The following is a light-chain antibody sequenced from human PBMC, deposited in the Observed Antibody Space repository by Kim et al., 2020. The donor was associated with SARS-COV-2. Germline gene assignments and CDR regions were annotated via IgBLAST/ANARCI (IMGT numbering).Light chain of an antibody. CDR1: QGISSS. CDR3: QKYDSAPWT. CDR2: AAS. Sequence: IQMTQSPSSLSASVGDRVTITCRASQGISSSLAWYQQNPGKAPKLLIYAASALQSGVPSRFRGSGSGTDFTLTISSLQPEDVATYYCQKYDSAPWTFGQGTKVDIK. J-gene: IGKJ1*01. V-gene: IGKV1-27*01.